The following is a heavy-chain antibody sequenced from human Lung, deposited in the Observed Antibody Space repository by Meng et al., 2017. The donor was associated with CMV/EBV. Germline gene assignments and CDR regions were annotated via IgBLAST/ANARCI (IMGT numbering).Heavy chain of an antibody. CDR2: IDPKSGDT. V-gene: IGHV1-2*02. Sequence: ASXXVSXKASGYTFIGYYVHWVRQAPGQGLEWMGWIDPKSGDTISAQKFQGRVTMTRDTSITTAYMELSSLRSDDPAVYFCAGEQAGDYGTGQDALDIWVQGTXVTVSS. CDR3: AGEQAGDYGTGQDALDI. CDR1: GYTFIGYY. D-gene: IGHD3-10*01. J-gene: IGHJ3*02.